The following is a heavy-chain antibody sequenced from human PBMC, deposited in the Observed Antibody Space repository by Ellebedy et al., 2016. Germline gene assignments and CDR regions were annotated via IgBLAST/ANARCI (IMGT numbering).Heavy chain of an antibody. CDR3: AKDATYYYDSSGYRRYYYYYYYMDV. D-gene: IGHD3-22*01. V-gene: IGHV3-9*01. CDR1: GFTFDDYA. J-gene: IGHJ6*03. CDR2: ISWNSGSI. Sequence: SLKISCAASGFTFDDYAMHWVRQAPGKGLEWVSGISWNSGSIGYADSVKGRFTISRDNAKNSLYLQMNSLRAEDTALYYCAKDATYYYDSSGYRRYYYYYYYMDVWGKGTTVTVSS.